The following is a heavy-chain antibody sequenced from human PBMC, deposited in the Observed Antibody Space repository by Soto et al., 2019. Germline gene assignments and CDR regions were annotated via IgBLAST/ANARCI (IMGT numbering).Heavy chain of an antibody. J-gene: IGHJ4*02. CDR2: ISSNGGST. CDR1: GFTFSSYA. CDR3: VKSTIFGDDY. V-gene: IGHV3-64D*08. D-gene: IGHD3-3*01. Sequence: GGSLRLSCSASGFTFSSYAMHWVRQAPGKGLEYVSAISSNGGSTYYADSVKGRFTISRDNSKNTRYLQMSSLRAEDTAVYYCVKSTIFGDDYWGQGTLVTVSS.